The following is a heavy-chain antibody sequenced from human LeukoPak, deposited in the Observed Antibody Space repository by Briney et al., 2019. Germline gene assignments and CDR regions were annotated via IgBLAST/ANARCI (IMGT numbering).Heavy chain of an antibody. CDR3: TREARVGNWFDP. Sequence: ASVKVSCRASGYTFTDYYIHWVRQAPGQGLEWMGWINPDNGGTNYAQKFQGRVTITRDTSIRTVYMDLSRLRSDDTAVFYCTREARVGNWFDPWGQGTQVTVSS. CDR1: GYTFTDYY. D-gene: IGHD2-2*01. J-gene: IGHJ5*02. V-gene: IGHV1-2*02. CDR2: INPDNGGT.